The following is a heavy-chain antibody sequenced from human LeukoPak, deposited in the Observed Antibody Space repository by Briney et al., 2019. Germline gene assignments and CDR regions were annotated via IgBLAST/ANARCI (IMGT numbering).Heavy chain of an antibody. CDR2: IKEDASPI. D-gene: IGHD6-19*01. CDR1: GVTFSNYW. Sequence: GGTLRLSCAGTGVTFSNYWMNWVRQAPGKGLECVSNIKEDASPINYVHSVNGRFTISRHNAQNSVYLHMDNLRAEDTAVYYCVGSSGWLFDYWGQRILVAVSS. J-gene: IGHJ4*02. CDR3: VGSSGWLFDY. V-gene: IGHV3-7*01.